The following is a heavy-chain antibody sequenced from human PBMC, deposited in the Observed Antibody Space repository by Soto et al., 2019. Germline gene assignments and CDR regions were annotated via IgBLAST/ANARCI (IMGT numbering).Heavy chain of an antibody. CDR1: GGSIGSYY. CDR2: ISYSGST. CDR3: ARDKIAAAGTGIGY. J-gene: IGHJ4*02. V-gene: IGHV4-59*01. D-gene: IGHD6-13*01. Sequence: PSETLSLTCTVSGGSIGSYYRNWIRQPPGKGLEWIGYISYSGSTNYNPSLKSRVTISVDTSKNQFSLKLSSVTAADTAVYYCARDKIAAAGTGIGYWGQGTLVTVSS.